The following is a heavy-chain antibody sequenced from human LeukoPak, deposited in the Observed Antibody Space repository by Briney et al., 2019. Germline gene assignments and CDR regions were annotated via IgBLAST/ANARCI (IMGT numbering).Heavy chain of an antibody. V-gene: IGHV4-34*01. CDR2: INHSGST. CDR1: GGSFSGYY. Sequence: KTSETLSLTCAVYGGSFSGYYWSWIRQPPGKGLEWIGEINHSGSTNYNPSLKSRVTISVDTSKNQFSLKLSSVTAADTAVYYCARGRGYSSSWYVFFDYWGQGTLVTVSS. J-gene: IGHJ4*02. CDR3: ARGRGYSSSWYVFFDY. D-gene: IGHD6-13*01.